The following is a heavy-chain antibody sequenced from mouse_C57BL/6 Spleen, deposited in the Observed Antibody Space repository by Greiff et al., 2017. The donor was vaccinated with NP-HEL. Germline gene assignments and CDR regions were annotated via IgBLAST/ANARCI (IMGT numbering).Heavy chain of an antibody. Sequence: QVQLKQPGTELVKPGASVKLSCKASGYTFTNYWMHWVKQRPGQGLEWIGNISPSNGGTNYNEKFKSKATLTVDKSSSTAYMQLSSLTSEDSAVYYCARYRYYYGFYAMDYWGQGTSVTVSS. V-gene: IGHV1-53*01. D-gene: IGHD1-1*01. J-gene: IGHJ4*01. CDR2: ISPSNGGT. CDR1: GYTFTNYW. CDR3: ARYRYYYGFYAMDY.